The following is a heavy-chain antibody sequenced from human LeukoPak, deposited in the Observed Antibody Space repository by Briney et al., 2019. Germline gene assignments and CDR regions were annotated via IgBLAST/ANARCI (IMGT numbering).Heavy chain of an antibody. CDR3: ARDRGYYDSSGYHDAFDI. D-gene: IGHD3-22*01. CDR1: GGSISSGGYS. CDR2: IYNSGST. J-gene: IGHJ3*02. V-gene: IGHV4-30-4*07. Sequence: PSETLSLTCAVSGGSISSGGYSWNWIRQPPGKGLEWIGYIYNSGSTSYNPSLKSRVTMSVDTSKNQFSLKLSSVTAADTAVYYCARDRGYYDSSGYHDAFDIWGQGTMVTVSS.